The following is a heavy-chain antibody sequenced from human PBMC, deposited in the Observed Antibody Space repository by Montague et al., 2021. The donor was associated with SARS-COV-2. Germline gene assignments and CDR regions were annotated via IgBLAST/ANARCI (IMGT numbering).Heavy chain of an antibody. D-gene: IGHD3-22*01. V-gene: IGHV4-59*01. CDR1: GGSISSYY. CDR3: ARGRDGYYHRSALFDY. J-gene: IGHJ4*02. Sequence: ETLSLTCTVSGGSISSYYWSWIRQHPGKGLAWIGYIYYSGSTNYNPSLKSRVTISVDTSKNQFSLKLTSVTAADTDVYYCARGRDGYYHRSALFDYRGQGTLISVSS. CDR2: IYYSGST.